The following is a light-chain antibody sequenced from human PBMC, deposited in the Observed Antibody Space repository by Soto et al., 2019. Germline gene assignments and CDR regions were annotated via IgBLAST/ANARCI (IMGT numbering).Light chain of an antibody. CDR1: QSITTW. Sequence: DIPMTKSPSTLSASVGDRVTITCRASQSITTWLAWYQQKPGKVPNLLISDASSLQSGVPSRFSGSGSGTEYTLTLSSLQPDDFATYYCQQYNSYPLPFGGGTKVEIQ. CDR3: QQYNSYPLP. J-gene: IGKJ4*01. V-gene: IGKV1-5*01. CDR2: DAS.